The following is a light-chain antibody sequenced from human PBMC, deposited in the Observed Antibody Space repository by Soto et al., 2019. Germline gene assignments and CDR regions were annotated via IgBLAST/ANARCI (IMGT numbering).Light chain of an antibody. CDR3: AAWDSSLNAHLL. J-gene: IGLJ2*01. V-gene: IGLV1-44*01. CDR2: SNN. CDR1: SSNIGSNP. Sequence: QSVLTQPPSASGTPGQRVTISCSGSSSNIGSNPVNWYQQLPGTAPKLLIYSNNQPPSGVPDRFSGSKSGTSASLAISALQSEDEADYYCAAWDSSLNAHLLFGGGTKVPS.